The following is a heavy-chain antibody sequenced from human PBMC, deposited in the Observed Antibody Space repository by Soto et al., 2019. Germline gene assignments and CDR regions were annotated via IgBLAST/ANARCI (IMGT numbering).Heavy chain of an antibody. D-gene: IGHD2-2*01. CDR2: ISAYNGNT. CDR1: GYTFTSYG. J-gene: IGHJ5*02. V-gene: IGHV1-18*01. Sequence: QVQLVQSGAEVKKPGASVKVSCKASGYTFTSYGISWVRQAPGQGLEWMGWISAYNGNTNYAQKLQGRVTMTTDTSTRTAYMELRSLRSDDTAVYYCARLGTRRGYCSSTSCLHWFDPWGQGTLVTVSS. CDR3: ARLGTRRGYCSSTSCLHWFDP.